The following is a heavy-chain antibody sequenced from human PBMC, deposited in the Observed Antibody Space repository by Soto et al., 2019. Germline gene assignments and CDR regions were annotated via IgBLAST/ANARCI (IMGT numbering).Heavy chain of an antibody. CDR1: GLTFSDYG. CDR3: AKERGRNRNFAMDV. V-gene: IGHV3-30*18. Sequence: GGSLRLSCVVSGLTFSDYGFHWVRQAPGKGLDWVAAISYDGSFVYYADSVRGRFTISRDNSRNTLDLQMNTLRHEDTAVYYCAKERGRNRNFAMDVWGQGTSVTVS. D-gene: IGHD1-1*01. CDR2: ISYDGSFV. J-gene: IGHJ6*02.